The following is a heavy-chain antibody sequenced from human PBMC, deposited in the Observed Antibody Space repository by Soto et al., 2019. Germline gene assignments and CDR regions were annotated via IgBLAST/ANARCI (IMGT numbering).Heavy chain of an antibody. D-gene: IGHD3-16*01. CDR1: GFTFSSYA. CDR2: ISGSGGST. Sequence: GESLKISCAASGFTFSSYAMSWVRQAPGKGLEWVSAISGSGGSTYYADSVKGRFTISRDNSKNTLYLQMNSLRAEDTAVYYCAKREPLELWGGWFDPWGQGTLVTVSS. CDR3: AKREPLELWGGWFDP. J-gene: IGHJ5*02. V-gene: IGHV3-23*01.